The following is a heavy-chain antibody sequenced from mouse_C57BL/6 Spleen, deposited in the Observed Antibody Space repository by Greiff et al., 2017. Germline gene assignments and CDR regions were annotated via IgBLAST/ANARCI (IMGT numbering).Heavy chain of an antibody. CDR1: GYTFTSYW. Sequence: QVQLQQSGTELVKPGASVKLSCKASGYTFTSYWMHWVKQRPGQGLEWIGNINPSNGGTNYNQKFKSKATLTVDKSSSTAYMQLSSLTSEDSAVYYCARGDQGNYLRYYAMGYWGQGTSVTVAS. CDR3: ARGDQGNYLRYYAMGY. V-gene: IGHV1-53*01. D-gene: IGHD2-1*01. CDR2: INPSNGGT. J-gene: IGHJ4*01.